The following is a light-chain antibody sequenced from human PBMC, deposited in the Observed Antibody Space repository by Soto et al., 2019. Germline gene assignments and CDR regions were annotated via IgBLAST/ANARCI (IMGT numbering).Light chain of an antibody. CDR1: QSVSSSY. Sequence: EIVLTQSPGTLSLSPGERATLSCRASQSVSSSYLAWYLQKPGQAPRHLIYGASSRATGIPDRFSGSGSGTDFTLTISRLEPEEFAVYYCQQYGSSPLTFGGGTKVEIK. V-gene: IGKV3-20*01. J-gene: IGKJ4*01. CDR3: QQYGSSPLT. CDR2: GAS.